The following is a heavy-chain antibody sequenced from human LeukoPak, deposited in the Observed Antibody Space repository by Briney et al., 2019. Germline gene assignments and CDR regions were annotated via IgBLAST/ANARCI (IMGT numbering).Heavy chain of an antibody. CDR2: IIPIFGTA. J-gene: IGHJ5*02. Sequence: SVKVSCKASGGTFISYAISWVRQAPGQGLEWMGGIIPIFGTANYAQKFQGRVTITADESTSTAYMELSSLRSEDTAVYYCARGGGSGWGYNWFDPWGQATKVTVSS. V-gene: IGHV1-69*13. CDR1: GGTFISYA. D-gene: IGHD6-19*01. CDR3: ARGGGSGWGYNWFDP.